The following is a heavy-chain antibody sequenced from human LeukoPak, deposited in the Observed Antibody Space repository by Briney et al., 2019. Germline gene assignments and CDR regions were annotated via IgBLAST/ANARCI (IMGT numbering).Heavy chain of an antibody. V-gene: IGHV1-3*01. J-gene: IGHJ4*02. D-gene: IGHD4-23*01. CDR3: ARDRFVLGHYGGLR. CDR2: XNAGNGNT. CDR1: XXXXXXXX. Sequence: VTVSCTASXXXXXXXXXHWVXXAPGXXXXXMXXXNAGNGNTKYSQKFQGRVTITRDTSASTAYMELSSLRSEDTAVYYCARDRFVLGHYGGLRWGQGTLVTVSP.